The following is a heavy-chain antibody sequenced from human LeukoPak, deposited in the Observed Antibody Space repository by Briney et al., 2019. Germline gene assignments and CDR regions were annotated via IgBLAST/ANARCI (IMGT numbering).Heavy chain of an antibody. Sequence: ASVKVSCKVSGHTLTELSMHWVRQAPGKGLEWMGGFDPEDGETIYAQKFQGRVTMTEDTSTDTAYMELSSLRSEDTAVYYCATSGGYSYGYVRNYYYYGMDVWGQGTTVTVS. CDR3: ATSGGYSYGYVRNYYYYGMDV. CDR2: FDPEDGET. D-gene: IGHD5-18*01. V-gene: IGHV1-24*01. CDR1: GHTLTELS. J-gene: IGHJ6*02.